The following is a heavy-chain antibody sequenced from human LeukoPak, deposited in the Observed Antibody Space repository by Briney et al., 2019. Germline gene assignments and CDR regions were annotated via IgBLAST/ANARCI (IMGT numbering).Heavy chain of an antibody. V-gene: IGHV3-21*01. CDR3: ARDYYDILTGYYPNDY. Sequence: GGSLRLSCAASGFTFSSYSMNWVRQAPGKGLEWVSSISSSSSYIYYADSVKGRFTISRDNAKNSLYLQMNSLRAEDTAVYYCARDYYDILTGYYPNDYWGQGTLVTVSS. J-gene: IGHJ4*02. D-gene: IGHD3-9*01. CDR1: GFTFSSYS. CDR2: ISSSSSYI.